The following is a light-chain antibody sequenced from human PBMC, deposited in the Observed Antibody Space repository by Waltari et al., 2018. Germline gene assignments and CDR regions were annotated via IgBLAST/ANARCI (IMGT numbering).Light chain of an antibody. Sequence: EIALVQSPGSLSLSPGESATISCRASQSVSDSYSAWFQHKPGQPPRLRIFGTSTRATGIPDRFSGSGSGIEFTLTISRVEAEDFAVYFCQHYGTSLPWTFGQGPKVEIK. CDR3: QHYGTSLPWT. CDR1: QSVSDSY. J-gene: IGKJ1*01. CDR2: GTS. V-gene: IGKV3-20*01.